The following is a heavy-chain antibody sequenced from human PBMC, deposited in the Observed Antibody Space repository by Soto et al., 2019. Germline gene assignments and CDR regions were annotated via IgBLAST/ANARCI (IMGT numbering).Heavy chain of an antibody. J-gene: IGHJ4*02. V-gene: IGHV3-23*01. D-gene: IGHD6-13*01. CDR2: ISGSGGST. CDR3: AKGRIGSSWYRSFDY. CDR1: GFTFSSYA. Sequence: GGSLRLSCAASGFTFSSYAMSWVRQAPGKGLEWVSAISGSGGSTYYADSVKGRFTISRDNSKNTLYLQMNSLRAEDTAVYYCAKGRIGSSWYRSFDYWGQGTLVTVSS.